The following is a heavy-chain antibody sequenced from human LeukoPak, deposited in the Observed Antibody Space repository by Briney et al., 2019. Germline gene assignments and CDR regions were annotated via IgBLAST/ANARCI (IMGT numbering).Heavy chain of an antibody. CDR1: GFTFSSYS. Sequence: GGSLRLSCAASGFTFSSYSMNWVRQAPGKGLEWVSHIVGSGTTIYYADSVKGRFTISRDNAKKLLYLQMSNLRAEDTAVYYCARRGTDYSISGYYFHYWGQGTLVTVSS. CDR2: IVGSGTTI. CDR3: ARRGTDYSISGYYFHY. D-gene: IGHD4-11*01. V-gene: IGHV3-48*01. J-gene: IGHJ4*02.